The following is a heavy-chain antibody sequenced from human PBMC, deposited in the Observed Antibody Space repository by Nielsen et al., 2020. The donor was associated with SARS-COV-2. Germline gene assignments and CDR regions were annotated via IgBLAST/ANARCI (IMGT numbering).Heavy chain of an antibody. J-gene: IGHJ6*02. D-gene: IGHD3-10*02. CDR2: IYPGDSDT. CDR3: ARSTPTYGDYYGMDV. Sequence: GESLKISCKGSGYSFTSYWIGWVRQMPGKGLEWMGIIYPGDSDTRYSPSFQGQVTISADKSISTAYLQWSSLKASDTAMYYCARSTPTYGDYYGMDVWGQGTTVTVSS. V-gene: IGHV5-51*01. CDR1: GYSFTSYW.